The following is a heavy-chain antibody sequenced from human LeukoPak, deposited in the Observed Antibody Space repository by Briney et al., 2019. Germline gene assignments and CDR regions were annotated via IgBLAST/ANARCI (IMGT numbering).Heavy chain of an antibody. CDR2: INHSGST. CDR3: ARASAGRYYYDSSGYYPHQDFDY. D-gene: IGHD3-22*01. CDR1: GGSFSGYY. Sequence: SETLSLTCAVYGGSFSGYYWSWIRQPPGKGLEWIGEINHSGSTNYNPSLKSRVTISVDTSKNQFSLKLSSVTAADTAVYYCARASAGRYYYDSSGYYPHQDFDYWGQGTLVTVSS. V-gene: IGHV4-34*01. J-gene: IGHJ4*02.